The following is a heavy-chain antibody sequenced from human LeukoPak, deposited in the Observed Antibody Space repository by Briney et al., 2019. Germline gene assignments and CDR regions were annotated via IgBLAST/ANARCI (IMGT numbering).Heavy chain of an antibody. Sequence: SLKVSCKASGGTFSSYAVSWVRQAPGQGLEWMGGIIPIFGTANYAQKFQGRVTITADKFTSTGYMELSSLRSEDTSVDYCARVSYSGYDSLGGYFDYWGRGTVVSVFS. V-gene: IGHV1-69*06. CDR3: ARVSYSGYDSLGGYFDY. CDR1: GGTFSSYA. D-gene: IGHD5-12*01. J-gene: IGHJ4*02. CDR2: IIPIFGTA.